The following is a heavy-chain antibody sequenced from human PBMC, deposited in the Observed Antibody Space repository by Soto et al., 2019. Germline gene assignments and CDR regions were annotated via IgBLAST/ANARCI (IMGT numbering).Heavy chain of an antibody. CDR2: IFDSGRT. J-gene: IGHJ5*02. CDR3: ARGSEHYFGSGSYFGDP. Sequence: SETLSLTCSVSGGSIDSGGYYWSWIRQHPGKGLEWIGYIFDSGRTSYNPSLKSRVTISVDMSKKQFSLKLSSVTAADTAVYFCARGSEHYFGSGSYFGDPWGQGSLVTVSS. D-gene: IGHD3-10*01. CDR1: GGSIDSGGYY. V-gene: IGHV4-31*03.